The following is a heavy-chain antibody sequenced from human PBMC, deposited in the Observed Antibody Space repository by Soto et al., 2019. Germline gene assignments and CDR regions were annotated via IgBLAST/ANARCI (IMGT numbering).Heavy chain of an antibody. CDR2: IYPGDSDT. J-gene: IGHJ4*02. CDR1: GYSFTSYW. CDR3: ASSYCGGDCYFSPLPDY. Sequence: GESLKISCKGSGYSFTSYWIGWVRQMPGKGLEWMGIIYPGDSDTRYSPSFQGQVTISADKSISTAYLQWSSLKASDTAMYYCASSYCGGDCYFSPLPDYWGQGTLVSVSS. D-gene: IGHD2-21*02. V-gene: IGHV5-51*01.